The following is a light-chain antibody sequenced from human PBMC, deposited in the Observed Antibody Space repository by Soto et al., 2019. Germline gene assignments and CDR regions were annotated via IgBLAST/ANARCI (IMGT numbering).Light chain of an antibody. Sequence: QSALAQPASVSGSFGQSITISCSGPNTDLGVYGYVSWYQHQPGKAPKLLIYGVNNRPSGISDRFSGSKSGDTASLTISGLQAEDEADYFCFSKISGFVYGFGTGTKVTVL. CDR3: FSKISGFVYG. V-gene: IGLV2-14*01. J-gene: IGLJ1*01. CDR1: NTDLGVYGY. CDR2: GVN.